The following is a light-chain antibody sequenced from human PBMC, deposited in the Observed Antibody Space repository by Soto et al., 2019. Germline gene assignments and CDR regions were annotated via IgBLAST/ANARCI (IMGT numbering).Light chain of an antibody. CDR3: QQSYSMPYA. Sequence: DIQMAQSPSSLSASVGHRVTITCWASQTTHNYLNWYQLKPGKAPKLLIYVASTLQTGVPSRFTGSGSGTDYPLTIIILQPEDYATYFCQQSYSMPYAFGPGPKVEIK. CDR1: QTTHNY. V-gene: IGKV1-39*01. CDR2: VAS. J-gene: IGKJ2*01.